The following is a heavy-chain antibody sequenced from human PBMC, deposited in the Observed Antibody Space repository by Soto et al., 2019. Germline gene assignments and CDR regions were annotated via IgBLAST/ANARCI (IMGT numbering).Heavy chain of an antibody. Sequence: QVQLVQSGAEVKKPGASVKVSCKASGYTFTSYGISWVRQAPGQGLEWMGWISAYNGNTNYAQKLQGRVTMTTDTSTSTAYMELRGLRSDDTAVYYCARGKGRGDFWSGYYQSHYKGYYCYYMDVWGKGTTVTVSS. J-gene: IGHJ6*03. D-gene: IGHD3-3*01. V-gene: IGHV1-18*01. CDR1: GYTFTSYG. CDR3: ARGKGRGDFWSGYYQSHYKGYYCYYMDV. CDR2: ISAYNGNT.